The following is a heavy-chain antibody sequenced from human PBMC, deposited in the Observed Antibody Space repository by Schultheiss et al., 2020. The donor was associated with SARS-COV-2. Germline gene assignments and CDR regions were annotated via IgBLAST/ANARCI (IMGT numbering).Heavy chain of an antibody. CDR1: GYTFTSYG. V-gene: IGHV1-18*01. J-gene: IGHJ3*02. D-gene: IGHD2-2*01. CDR2: ISAYNGNT. CDR3: ARDRATPPKKEQYQLPQGAFDI. Sequence: ASVKVSCKASGYTFTSYGISWVRQAPGQGLEWMGWISAYNGNTNYAQKLQGRVTITADESTSTAYMELSSLRSEDTAVYYCARDRATPPKKEQYQLPQGAFDIWGQGTMVTVSS.